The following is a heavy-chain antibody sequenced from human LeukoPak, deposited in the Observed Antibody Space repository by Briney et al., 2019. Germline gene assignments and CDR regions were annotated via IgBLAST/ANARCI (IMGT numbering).Heavy chain of an antibody. D-gene: IGHD5-12*01. CDR1: GFTFSDTW. CDR3: ARSFVATRPDY. V-gene: IGHV3-74*01. J-gene: IGHJ4*02. Sequence: AGGSLRLSCAASGFTFSDTWMHWVRQAPGKGLVWVSRIRSDGSDTRYAESVKGRFTISRDNAKNTLYLQMNSLRAEDTAVYYCARSFVATRPDYWGQGTLVTVSS. CDR2: IRSDGSDT.